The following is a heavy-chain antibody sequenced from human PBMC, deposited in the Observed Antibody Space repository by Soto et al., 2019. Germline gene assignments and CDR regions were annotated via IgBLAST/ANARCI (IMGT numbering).Heavy chain of an antibody. V-gene: IGHV4-30-2*01. CDR1: GGSISSGGYS. CDR3: ARVPDY. CDR2: MYHSGRT. Sequence: QLQLQESGSGLVKPSQTLSLTCAVSGGSISSGGYSWSWIRQPPGKGLEWIGYMYHSGRTYYNPSLKSRVTKSLDRSKNQCSLKLSSVAAAVTAVYYCARVPDYWGQGSLVTVYS. D-gene: IGHD2-2*01. J-gene: IGHJ4*02.